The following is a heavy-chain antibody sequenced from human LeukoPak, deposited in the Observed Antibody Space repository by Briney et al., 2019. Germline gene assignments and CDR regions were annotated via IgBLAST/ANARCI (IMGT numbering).Heavy chain of an antibody. V-gene: IGHV3-21*06. D-gene: IGHD4-23*01. J-gene: IGHJ4*02. CDR1: GFTFSSYA. Sequence: PGGSLRLSCAASGFTFSSYAMTWARQAPGKGLEWVSSISSSSSYIYYADSVKGRFTISRDNAKNSLYLQMNSLRAEDTAVYYCARDSPTTVVTPSRADYWGQGTLVTVSS. CDR2: ISSSSSYI. CDR3: ARDSPTTVVTPSRADY.